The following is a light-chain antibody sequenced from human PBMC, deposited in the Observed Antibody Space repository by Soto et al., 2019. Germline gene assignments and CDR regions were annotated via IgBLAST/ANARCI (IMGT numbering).Light chain of an antibody. CDR1: QVIDSW. CDR2: HAS. CDR3: QQYNSYS. Sequence: DIQMTQSPSSVSASVGDRVTISCRASQVIDSWLAWYQQKPGKAPKLLIYHASTLESGVPSRFSGSGSGTEFTLTISSLQPDDFATYYCQQYNSYSFGQGTKVDIK. J-gene: IGKJ1*01. V-gene: IGKV1-5*01.